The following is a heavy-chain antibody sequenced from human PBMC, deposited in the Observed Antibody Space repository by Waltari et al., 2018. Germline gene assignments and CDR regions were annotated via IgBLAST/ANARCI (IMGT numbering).Heavy chain of an antibody. V-gene: IGHV3-23*01. CDR3: AKVEGGIVTRYYALDI. J-gene: IGHJ3*02. CDR1: GFTFGNSA. D-gene: IGHD3-16*02. Sequence: EVQLLESGGGLVQPGGSLRLSCAASGFTFGNSALSWVRQAPGKVLEGILGITGTSISTYYADSVKGRFTISRDNSKNTLYLQMNSLRVEDTAVYFCAKVEGGIVTRYYALDIWGQGTMVTVSS. CDR2: ITGTSIST.